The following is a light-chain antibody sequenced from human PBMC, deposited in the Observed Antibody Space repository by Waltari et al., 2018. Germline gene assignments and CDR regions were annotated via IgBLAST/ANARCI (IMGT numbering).Light chain of an antibody. CDR1: QGVSSY. J-gene: IGKJ4*01. Sequence: EIVLTQSPATLSLSPGERATLSCRASQGVSSYLVWYQQKPGQAPRLLIYDASNRATGIPARFSGSGSGTDFTLTISSLEPEDFAVYYCQQRANWLAFGGGTKVEIK. CDR3: QQRANWLA. V-gene: IGKV3-11*01. CDR2: DAS.